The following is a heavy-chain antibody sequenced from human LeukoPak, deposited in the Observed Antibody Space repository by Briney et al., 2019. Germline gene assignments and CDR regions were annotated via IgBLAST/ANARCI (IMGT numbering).Heavy chain of an antibody. Sequence: GESLKISCKGSGYSFTNYWIGWVRQMPGKGLEWMAIIYPGDSDTRYSPSFQGQVTISADKSISTAYLQWSSLKASDTAMYYCARPKYYDKSGGYYFDYGAQETRVTVS. CDR3: ARPKYYDKSGGYYFDY. J-gene: IGHJ4*02. CDR1: GYSFTNYW. CDR2: IYPGDSDT. D-gene: IGHD3-22*01. V-gene: IGHV5-51*01.